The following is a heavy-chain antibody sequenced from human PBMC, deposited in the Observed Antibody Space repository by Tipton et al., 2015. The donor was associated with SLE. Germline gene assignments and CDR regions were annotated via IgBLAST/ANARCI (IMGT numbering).Heavy chain of an antibody. J-gene: IGHJ4*02. Sequence: GLVKPSQTLSLTCTISGDSVSDNTVAWSWIRQSPSRGLEWLGRTYYRSKWYNDYAVSVKSRITINPDTSKNQFSLQLSSVTAADTAVYYCARRSPSDYYDSSGYSYFDYWGQGTLVTVSS. D-gene: IGHD3-22*01. CDR3: ARRSPSDYYDSSGYSYFDY. CDR1: GDSVSDNTVA. CDR2: TYYRSKWYN. V-gene: IGHV6-1*01.